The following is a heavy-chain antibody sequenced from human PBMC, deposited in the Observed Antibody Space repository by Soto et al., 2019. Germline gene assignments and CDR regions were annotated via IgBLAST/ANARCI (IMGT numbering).Heavy chain of an antibody. CDR1: AVTFTGFG. CDR3: ARDLIAAASGAFDI. D-gene: IGHD6-13*01. J-gene: IGHJ3*02. CDR2: IRFDGSNT. Sequence: PGGSLRLSCAASAVTFTGFGMHWVRQAPGKGLEWVAVIRFDGSNTYYADSVKGRFTISRDNPKNILYLQMNSLRAEVTSVYYCARDLIAAASGAFDIWGQGTMVTVSS. V-gene: IGHV3-33*01.